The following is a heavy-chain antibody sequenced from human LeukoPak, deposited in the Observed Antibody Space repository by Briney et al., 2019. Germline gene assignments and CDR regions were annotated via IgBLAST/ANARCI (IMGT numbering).Heavy chain of an antibody. CDR1: GGSFSGYY. V-gene: IGHV4-34*01. Sequence: ASETLSLTCAVYGGSFSGYYWSWIRQPPGKGLEWIGEINHSGSTNYNPSLKSRVTISVDTSKNQFSLKLSSVTAADTAVYYCARENSDWLPTHDAFDIWGQGTMVTVSS. CDR3: ARENSDWLPTHDAFDI. CDR2: INHSGST. J-gene: IGHJ3*02. D-gene: IGHD3-9*01.